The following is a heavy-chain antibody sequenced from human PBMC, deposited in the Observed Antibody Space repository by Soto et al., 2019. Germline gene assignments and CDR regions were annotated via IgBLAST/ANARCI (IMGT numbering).Heavy chain of an antibody. CDR2: IGRSSSTI. J-gene: IGHJ4*02. Sequence: EVQLVESGGGLVQPGGSLRLSCAASGFTFSSYSMNWVRQAPGKGLEWVSYIGRSSSTIYYADSVKGRFTISRDNAKNSLYPQMNSLRAEDTAVYYCARMGHPFDYWGQGTLVTVSS. V-gene: IGHV3-48*01. CDR1: GFTFSSYS. CDR3: ARMGHPFDY.